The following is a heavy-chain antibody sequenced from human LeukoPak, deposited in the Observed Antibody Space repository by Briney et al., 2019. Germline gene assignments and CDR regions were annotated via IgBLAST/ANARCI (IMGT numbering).Heavy chain of an antibody. D-gene: IGHD1-7*01. J-gene: IGHJ4*02. Sequence: QSGGSLRLSCAASGFTFSSYWMSWVRQAPGRGLEWVANIKQDGSEKYYVDSVKGRFTISRDNAKNSLYLQMNSLRAEDTAVYYCARGLVLTGTHLPGWYFDYWGQGTLVTVSS. V-gene: IGHV3-7*01. CDR2: IKQDGSEK. CDR1: GFTFSSYW. CDR3: ARGLVLTGTHLPGWYFDY.